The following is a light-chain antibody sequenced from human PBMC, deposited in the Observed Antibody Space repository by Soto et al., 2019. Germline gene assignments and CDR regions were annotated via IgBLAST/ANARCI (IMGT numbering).Light chain of an antibody. CDR2: DVS. J-gene: IGLJ1*01. Sequence: QSVLTQPASGYGSPGQSITISCTGTSSDVGGYNYVSWYQHHPGKAPKLIIYDVSNRPSGVSIRFSGSKSDNTASLTISGLQPEDEADYHCSSYTTSNTRQIVFGTGTKVTVL. CDR1: SSDVGGYNY. V-gene: IGLV2-14*03. CDR3: SSYTTSNTRQIV.